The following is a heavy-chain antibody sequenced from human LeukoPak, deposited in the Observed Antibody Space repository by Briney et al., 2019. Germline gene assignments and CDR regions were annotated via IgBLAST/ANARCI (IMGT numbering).Heavy chain of an antibody. CDR1: GGSISSGDYF. CDR2: IYYSGRT. CDR3: ARAVGYGDSNFDY. D-gene: IGHD4-17*01. J-gene: IGHJ4*02. V-gene: IGHV4-30-4*01. Sequence: PSETLSLTCTVPGGSISSGDYFWSWLRQSPGEGLEWIGYIYYSGRTYCSPSLESRVTISLDTSKNQFSLKVNTVTAADTAVYYCARAVGYGDSNFDYWGQGTLVTVPS.